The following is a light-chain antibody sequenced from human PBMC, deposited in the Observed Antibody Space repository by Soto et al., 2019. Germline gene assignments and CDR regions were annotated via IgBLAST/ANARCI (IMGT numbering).Light chain of an antibody. J-gene: IGKJ4*01. CDR1: QSVSRY. V-gene: IGKV3-11*01. CDR3: QQRSNWPLT. CDR2: SAS. Sequence: EIVLTQSPATLSLSPGERATLSCRASQSVSRYLAWYQQKPGQAPRILIYSASNRATGIPARFSGSGSGTDFTLTISSLDPEDFAVYYCQQRSNWPLTFGGGTKVEIK.